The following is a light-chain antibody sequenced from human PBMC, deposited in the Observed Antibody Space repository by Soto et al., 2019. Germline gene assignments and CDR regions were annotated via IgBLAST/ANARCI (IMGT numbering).Light chain of an antibody. CDR3: LHDALFPYS. J-gene: IGKJ2*03. V-gene: IGKV1-6*01. Sequence: AIQMTQSPSSLSASVGDTVTFTCRASQAISNDLGWFQQRPGKPPKLLIYGISILQTGVPSRFSGSGSGTDFTLTISGLQPEDFATYYCLHDALFPYSFGQGTRLEI. CDR2: GIS. CDR1: QAISND.